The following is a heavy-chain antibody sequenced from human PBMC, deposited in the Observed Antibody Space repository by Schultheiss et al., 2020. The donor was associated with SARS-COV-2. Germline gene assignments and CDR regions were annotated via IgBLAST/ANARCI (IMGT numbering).Heavy chain of an antibody. CDR3: AKGFTGYYDSSGYLFDY. CDR2: IWYDGSNK. CDR1: GFTFSSYG. V-gene: IGHV3-30*02. D-gene: IGHD3-22*01. Sequence: GGSLRLSCAASGFTFSSYGMHWVRQAPGKGLEWVAVIWYDGSNKYYADSVKGRFTISRDNSMNTLYLQMNSLRAEDTAVYYCAKGFTGYYDSSGYLFDYWGQGTLVTVSS. J-gene: IGHJ4*02.